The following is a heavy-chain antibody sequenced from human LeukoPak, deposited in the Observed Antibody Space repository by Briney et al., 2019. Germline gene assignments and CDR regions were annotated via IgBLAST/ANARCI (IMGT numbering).Heavy chain of an antibody. D-gene: IGHD3-3*01. Sequence: SETLSLTCAVYGGSFSGYYWSWIRQPPGKGLEWIGEINHSGSTNYNPSLKSRVTISVDTSKNQFSLQLNSVTPEDTAVYYCTRETSLRYYDFWSGWDYWGQGTLVTVSS. J-gene: IGHJ4*02. V-gene: IGHV4-34*01. CDR3: TRETSLRYYDFWSGWDY. CDR2: INHSGST. CDR1: GGSFSGYY.